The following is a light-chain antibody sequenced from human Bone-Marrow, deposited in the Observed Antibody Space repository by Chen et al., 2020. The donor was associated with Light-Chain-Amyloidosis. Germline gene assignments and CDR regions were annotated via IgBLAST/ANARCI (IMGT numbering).Light chain of an antibody. CDR3: QVWDRSSDRPV. Sequence: SYVLTQPSSLSVAPGQTATIACGGNNIGSTSVHWYQQTPGQAPLLVVYDDSDRPSGIPERLSGSNAGNTAPLTISRVEAGDEADYCCQVWDRSSDRPVFGGGTKLTVL. CDR2: DDS. V-gene: IGLV3-21*02. J-gene: IGLJ3*02. CDR1: NIGSTS.